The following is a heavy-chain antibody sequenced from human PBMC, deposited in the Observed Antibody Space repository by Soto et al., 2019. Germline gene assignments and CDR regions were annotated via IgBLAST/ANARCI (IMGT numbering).Heavy chain of an antibody. Sequence: SETLSLTFTVSGGSISTYYWSWIRQPPGKGLEWIGYSYYSGSTSYNPSLKSRVTISVDTSKNQFSLKLRSVTAADTAVYYCASDRSSGWDQGYGMDVWGQATTVTLSS. CDR3: ASDRSSGWDQGYGMDV. J-gene: IGHJ6*02. CDR2: SYYSGST. CDR1: GGSISTYY. V-gene: IGHV4-59*01. D-gene: IGHD6-19*01.